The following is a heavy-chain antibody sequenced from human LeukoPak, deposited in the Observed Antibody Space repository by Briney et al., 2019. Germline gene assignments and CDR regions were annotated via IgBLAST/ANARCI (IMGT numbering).Heavy chain of an antibody. CDR2: IKGDGSAR. J-gene: IGHJ4*02. D-gene: IGHD1-26*01. CDR1: GFTFPTYW. Sequence: GGSLRLSCAASGFTFPTYWMAWVRQAPGKGLEWVANIKGDGSARHQADSVKGRFTISRDNTQNSVYLQMSSLRGEDTAVYYCARDVGGSLDYWGQGTLVTVSS. V-gene: IGHV3-7*01. CDR3: ARDVGGSLDY.